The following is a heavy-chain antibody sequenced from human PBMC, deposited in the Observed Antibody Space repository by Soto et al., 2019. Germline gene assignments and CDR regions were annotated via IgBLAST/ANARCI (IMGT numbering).Heavy chain of an antibody. D-gene: IGHD1-26*01. Sequence: QVQLVQSGPEVKEPGASVKVSCKASGYTFTNYGITWVRQAPGQGLEWMGWISAYNGDTNYAQKLQGRVTMTTDTSKXTAYMELRSLRSDDTAVFYCARGSRSGSYSAGYDSWGQGTLVTVSS. V-gene: IGHV1-18*01. CDR3: ARGSRSGSYSAGYDS. J-gene: IGHJ5*01. CDR2: ISAYNGDT. CDR1: GYTFTNYG.